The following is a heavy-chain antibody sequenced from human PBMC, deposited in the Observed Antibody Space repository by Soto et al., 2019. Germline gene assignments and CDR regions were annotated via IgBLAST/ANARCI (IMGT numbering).Heavy chain of an antibody. J-gene: IGHJ4*02. CDR1: GFTFSDSA. Sequence: PGGSLRLSCAASGFTFSDSAIHWVRQASGKGLEGVGRIRSKANSNTIAYAASVKGRFIISRDDSKNTAYLQMNSLKTEDTAVYYCTPDRVAGYCSSSSCYAFWGQGTLVTVSS. V-gene: IGHV3-73*01. CDR3: TPDRVAGYCSSSSCYAF. D-gene: IGHD2-2*01. CDR2: IRSKANSNTI.